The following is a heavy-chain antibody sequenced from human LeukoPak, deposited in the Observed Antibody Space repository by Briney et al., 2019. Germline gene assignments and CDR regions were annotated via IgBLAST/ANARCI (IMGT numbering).Heavy chain of an antibody. CDR3: ARDQEGIAAAGWDY. CDR2: IYYSGST. CDR1: GGSISSYY. Sequence: SETLSLTCTVSGGSISSYYWSWIRQPPGKGLEWIGYIYYSGSTNYNPSLKSRVTISVDTSKNQFSLKLSSVTAADTAVYYCARDQEGIAAAGWDYWGQGTLVTVSS. V-gene: IGHV4-59*01. D-gene: IGHD6-13*01. J-gene: IGHJ4*02.